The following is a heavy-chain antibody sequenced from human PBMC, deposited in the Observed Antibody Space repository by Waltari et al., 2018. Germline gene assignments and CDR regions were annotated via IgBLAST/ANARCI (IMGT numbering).Heavy chain of an antibody. D-gene: IGHD2-21*01. Sequence: QVQLHQWGAGLLKPSETLSPTCSVSAESFSGYFCSWIRPPPGKGLEWLGAIHFDGSTNYKPSLKSRLSLSVDTTKKHFSLRLTSVTAADTGMYFCARYGEVPPNYFFDFWGQGIRVTVSS. CDR1: AESFSGYF. J-gene: IGHJ4*01. CDR2: IHFDGST. CDR3: ARYGEVPPNYFFDF. V-gene: IGHV4-34*01.